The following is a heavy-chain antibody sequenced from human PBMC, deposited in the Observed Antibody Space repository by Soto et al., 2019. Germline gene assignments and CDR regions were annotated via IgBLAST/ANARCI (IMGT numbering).Heavy chain of an antibody. CDR3: AKEGGGYYDSSGYPSL. CDR1: GFTFRSYS. J-gene: IGHJ4*02. D-gene: IGHD3-22*01. CDR2: ISGSGGST. Sequence: QRLSCAAPGFTFRSYSMTWVRQAPGKGLEWVSGISGSGGSTHYADSVKGRFTISRDNSKNTLYLQMNSLRAEDTAVYYCAKEGGGYYDSSGYPSLWGQGTLVTVSS. V-gene: IGHV3-23*01.